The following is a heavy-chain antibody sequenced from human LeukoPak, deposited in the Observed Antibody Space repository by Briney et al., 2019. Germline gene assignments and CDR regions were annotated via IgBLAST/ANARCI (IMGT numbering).Heavy chain of an antibody. Sequence: PSETLSLTCTVSGGSINSSSSYYWGWIRQPPGKGLEWMGSIYYSGRTYYNPSLKSRATISVDTSKNQFSLKLSSVTAADTAVYYCAREGWDYYYYMDVWGKGTTVTVSS. CDR3: AREGWDYYYYMDV. CDR1: GGSINSSSSYY. V-gene: IGHV4-39*07. J-gene: IGHJ6*03. CDR2: IYYSGRT. D-gene: IGHD1-26*01.